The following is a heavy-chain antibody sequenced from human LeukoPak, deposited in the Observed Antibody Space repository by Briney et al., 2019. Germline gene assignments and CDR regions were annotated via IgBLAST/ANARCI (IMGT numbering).Heavy chain of an antibody. D-gene: IGHD4-23*01. CDR1: GFTVSSNY. V-gene: IGHV3-53*01. CDR3: ARDFRAGKGPPYYYYYGMDV. J-gene: IGHJ6*02. Sequence: GGSLTLSCAASGFTVSSNYMSWVRQAPGKGLEWVSVIYSGGSTYYADSVKGRFTISRDNSKNTLYLQMNSLRAEDTAVYYCARDFRAGKGPPYYYYYGMDVWGQGTTVTVSS. CDR2: IYSGGST.